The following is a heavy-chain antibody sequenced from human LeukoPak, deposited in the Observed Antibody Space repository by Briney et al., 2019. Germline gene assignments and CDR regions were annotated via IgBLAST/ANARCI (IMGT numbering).Heavy chain of an antibody. D-gene: IGHD3-10*01. CDR2: ISSSGSTI. Sequence: GGSLRLSCAASGFTFSSYEMNWVRQAPGKGLEWVSYISSSGSTIYYADSVKGRFTISRDNAKNSLYLQMNSLRAEDTAVYYCARDLSMRYYGSGSYYYYGMDVWGQGTTVTVSS. CDR3: ARDLSMRYYGSGSYYYYGMDV. J-gene: IGHJ6*02. CDR1: GFTFSSYE. V-gene: IGHV3-48*03.